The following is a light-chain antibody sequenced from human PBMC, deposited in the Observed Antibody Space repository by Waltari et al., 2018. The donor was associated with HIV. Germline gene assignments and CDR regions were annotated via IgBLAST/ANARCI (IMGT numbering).Light chain of an antibody. CDR2: AAC. Sequence: DIQMTQSPSSLSASAGDRVPLTCRASQSINNYLNWYQQKPGKAPKLLLYAACSLQSGVPSRCSGSGSGTDFTLTISSLQPEDFASYYCQQSHSTPLTFGGGTKVEIK. J-gene: IGKJ4*01. V-gene: IGKV1-39*01. CDR3: QQSHSTPLT. CDR1: QSINNY.